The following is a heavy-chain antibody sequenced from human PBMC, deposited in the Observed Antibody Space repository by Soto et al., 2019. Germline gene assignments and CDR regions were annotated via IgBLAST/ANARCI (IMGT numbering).Heavy chain of an antibody. V-gene: IGHV3-23*01. CDR1: GFTFNNYA. J-gene: IGHJ4*02. CDR3: AKGLGGSGSRNPRLDF. Sequence: EVQLLESGGGLVQPGGSLRLSCAASGFTFNNYAMTGVRQAPGKGLEWVSAISGGGDTTSYADSVKGRFTVSRDGSKNTMYRQMSSLRADDAALYYCAKGLGGSGSRNPRLDFGGQGTLVTVSS. D-gene: IGHD3-10*01. CDR2: ISGGGDTT.